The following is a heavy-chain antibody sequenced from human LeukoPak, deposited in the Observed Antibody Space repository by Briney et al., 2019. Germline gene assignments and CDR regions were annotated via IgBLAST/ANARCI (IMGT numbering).Heavy chain of an antibody. D-gene: IGHD2-8*01. CDR1: GFTFSYYG. CDR2: ISYHGNNK. V-gene: IGHV3-30*17. Sequence: GGSLRLSCAASGFTFSYYGLHWVRQAPGKGLEWVAFISYHGNNKYYADSVKGRFTISRDDSKNTVNLLLNSLRVEDTAVYYCARERYKYADYYCYYMDVWGEGTTVTVSS. J-gene: IGHJ6*03. CDR3: ARERYKYADYYCYYMDV.